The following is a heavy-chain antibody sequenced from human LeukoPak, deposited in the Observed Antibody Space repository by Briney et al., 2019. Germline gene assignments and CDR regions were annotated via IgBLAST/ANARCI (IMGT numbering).Heavy chain of an antibody. CDR3: ATGGDNDILTGYYTSFDY. D-gene: IGHD3-9*01. Sequence: GGSLRLSCAASGFTFSSYAMSWVRQAPGKGLEWVSAISGSGGSTYYADSVKSRLTISRDNSKNTLYLQMNSLRAEDTAVYYCATGGDNDILTGYYTSFDYWGQGTLVTVSS. CDR1: GFTFSSYA. V-gene: IGHV3-23*01. J-gene: IGHJ4*02. CDR2: ISGSGGST.